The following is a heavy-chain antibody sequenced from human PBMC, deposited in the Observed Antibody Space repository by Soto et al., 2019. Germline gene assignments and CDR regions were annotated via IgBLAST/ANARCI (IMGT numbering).Heavy chain of an antibody. D-gene: IGHD3-10*01. Sequence: SETLSLTCAVYGGSFSGYYWRWIRQPPGKGLEWIGEINHSGSTNYNPSLKSRVTISVDASKNQFSLKLSSVTAADTAVYYCARGPRGTMVRGVFDYWGQGTLVTVSS. J-gene: IGHJ4*02. CDR1: GGSFSGYY. V-gene: IGHV4-34*01. CDR3: ARGPRGTMVRGVFDY. CDR2: INHSGST.